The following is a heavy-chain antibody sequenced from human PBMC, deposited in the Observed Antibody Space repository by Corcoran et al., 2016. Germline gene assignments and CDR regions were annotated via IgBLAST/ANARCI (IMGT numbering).Heavy chain of an antibody. CDR2: IYYSGST. V-gene: IGHV4-39*01. J-gene: IGHJ4*02. D-gene: IGHD3-10*01. CDR1: GGSISSSSYY. Sequence: QLQLQESGPGLVKPSETLSLTCTVSGGSISSSSYYWGWIRQPPGKGLEWIGSIYYSGSTYYNPSLKSRVTISVDTSKNQFSLKLSSVTAADTAVYYCARLSQTYYYGSGSYYRGYYFDYWGQGTLVTVSS. CDR3: ARLSQTYYYGSGSYYRGYYFDY.